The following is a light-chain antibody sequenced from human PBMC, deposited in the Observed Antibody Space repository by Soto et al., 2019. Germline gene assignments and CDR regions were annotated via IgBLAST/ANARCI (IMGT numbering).Light chain of an antibody. V-gene: IGKV3-11*01. CDR2: DAS. J-gene: IGKJ5*01. CDR1: QSVSSY. Sequence: EIVLTQSPATLSLSPGERATLSCRASQSVSSYLAWYQQKHGQAPRLLIYDASNRATGIPARFSGSGSGTDFTLTIRSLEPEYFAVYYCQQRSNWPSITFGQGTRLEIK. CDR3: QQRSNWPSIT.